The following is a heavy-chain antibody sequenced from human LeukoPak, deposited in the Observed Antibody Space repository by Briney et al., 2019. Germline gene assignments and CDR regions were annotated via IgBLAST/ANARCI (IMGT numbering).Heavy chain of an antibody. CDR1: GYTFTGYY. J-gene: IGHJ6*02. D-gene: IGHD3-3*01. V-gene: IGHV1-2*02. CDR2: INPNSGGT. CDR3: AXXXXXXRFLEWLDV. Sequence: ASVKVSCKASGYTFTGYYMHWVRQAPGQGLEWMGWINPNSGGTNYAQKFQGRVTMTRDTSISTAYMELSRLRSDDTAVYYCAXXXXXXRFLEWLDVWGQGTTVTVSS.